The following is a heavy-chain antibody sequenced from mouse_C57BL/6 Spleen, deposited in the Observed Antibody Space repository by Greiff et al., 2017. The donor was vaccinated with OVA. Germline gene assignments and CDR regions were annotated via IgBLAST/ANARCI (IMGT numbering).Heavy chain of an antibody. CDR1: GYSITSGYY. CDR2: ISYDGSN. V-gene: IGHV3-6*01. D-gene: IGHD2-4*01. Sequence: VQLQQSGPGLVKPSQSLSLTCSVTGYSITSGYYWNWIRQFPGNKLEWMGYISYDGSNNYNPSLKNRISITRDTSKNQFFLKLNSVTTEDTATYYCAWYEYDGGDYYAMDYWGQGTSVTVSS. J-gene: IGHJ4*01. CDR3: AWYEYDGGDYYAMDY.